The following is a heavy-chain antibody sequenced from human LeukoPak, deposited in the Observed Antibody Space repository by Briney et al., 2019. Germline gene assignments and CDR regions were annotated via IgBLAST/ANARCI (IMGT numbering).Heavy chain of an antibody. CDR1: GFSLSSYW. Sequence: GGSLRLSCEGSGFSLSSYWMTWVRQSPGKGPEWVANIKQDGSEKYYVDSVKGRFTISRDNAKNSLYLQMNSLRAEDTAVYYCARDRDGHGRRYAFDIWGQGTMVTVSS. D-gene: IGHD5-24*01. V-gene: IGHV3-7*01. CDR2: IKQDGSEK. CDR3: ARDRDGHGRRYAFDI. J-gene: IGHJ3*02.